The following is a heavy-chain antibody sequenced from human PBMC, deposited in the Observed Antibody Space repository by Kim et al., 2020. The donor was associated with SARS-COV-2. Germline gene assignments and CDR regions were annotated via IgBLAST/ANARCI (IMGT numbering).Heavy chain of an antibody. Sequence: SETLSLTCAVYGGSFSGYYWSWIRQPPGKGLEWIGEINHSGSTNYNPSLKSRVTISVDTSKNQFSLKLSSVTAADTAVYYCARGYCSSSSCLYYFDYWGQGTLVTVSS. CDR2: INHSGST. J-gene: IGHJ4*02. V-gene: IGHV4-34*01. CDR1: GGSFSGYY. D-gene: IGHD2-2*01. CDR3: ARGYCSSSSCLYYFDY.